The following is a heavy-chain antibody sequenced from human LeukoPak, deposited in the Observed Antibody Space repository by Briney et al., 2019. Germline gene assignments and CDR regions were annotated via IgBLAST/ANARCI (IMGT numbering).Heavy chain of an antibody. V-gene: IGHV4-30-2*01. Sequence: PPQTLSLTCTVSGGSISSGGYYCSCIRQPPGKGLVWIWYIYHSGSTYYNPSLKSRVPISLDRSKNQFSLKLSSVTVADPAVYYWARGSVDYYGSGGGLDYWGQGTLVTVSS. CDR3: ARGSVDYYGSGGGLDY. CDR2: IYHSGST. D-gene: IGHD3-10*01. J-gene: IGHJ4*02. CDR1: GGSISSGGYY.